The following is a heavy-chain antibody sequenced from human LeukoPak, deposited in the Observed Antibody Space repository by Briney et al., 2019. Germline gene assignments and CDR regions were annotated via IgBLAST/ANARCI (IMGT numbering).Heavy chain of an antibody. V-gene: IGHV1-18*04. CDR2: ISAYNGNT. CDR3: ARDWGSSSTSAVDY. CDR1: GYTFTSYG. J-gene: IGHJ4*02. Sequence: GASVKVSCKASGYTFTSYGISWVRQAPGQGLEWMGWISAYNGNTNYAQKLQGRVTMTTDTSTSTAYMELRSLRSDDTAMYYCARDWGSSSTSAVDYWGQGTLVTVSS. D-gene: IGHD2-2*01.